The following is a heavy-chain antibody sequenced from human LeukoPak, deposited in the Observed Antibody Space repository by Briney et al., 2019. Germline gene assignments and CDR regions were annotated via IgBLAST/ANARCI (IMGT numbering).Heavy chain of an antibody. CDR2: INSSSSTI. J-gene: IGHJ4*02. D-gene: IGHD6-19*01. CDR1: GFTFSSYS. CDR3: ARDPSSDSSGNALFDC. V-gene: IGHV3-48*01. Sequence: GGSLRLSCSASGFTFSSYSMNWVPQAPGKRLEWVSYINSSSSTIYYADSVKGRFTISRDNAKNSLYLQMNRLRAEDKAVYYCARDPSSDSSGNALFDCWGQGTLVTVSS.